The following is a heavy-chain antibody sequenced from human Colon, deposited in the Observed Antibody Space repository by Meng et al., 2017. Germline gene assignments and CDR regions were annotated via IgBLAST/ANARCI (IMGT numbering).Heavy chain of an antibody. CDR1: GGSFSGYS. J-gene: IGHJ4*02. Sequence: VQQHQWRVGRSKPSVTLVLPCAVYGGSFSGYSWSWIRQPPEKGLEWIGEINHTGNNSYNPSLKSRLTISVDTSKNQFSLNLSSVTAADTALYYCARSVRLGVAGKSGAYWGQGTLVTVSS. CDR3: ARSVRLGVAGKSGAY. D-gene: IGHD6-19*01. CDR2: INHTGNN. V-gene: IGHV4-34*01.